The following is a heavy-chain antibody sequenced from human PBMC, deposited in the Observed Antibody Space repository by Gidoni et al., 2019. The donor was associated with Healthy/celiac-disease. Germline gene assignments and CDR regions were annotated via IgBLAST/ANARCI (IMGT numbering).Heavy chain of an antibody. CDR1: DVTFRSYA. Sequence: QVPLVQSGAEVKKPGSSVKVSCQASDVTFRSYAISWVRQAPGQGLEWMGGIIPIFGTANYAQKFQGRVTMTADESTSTAYMELSSLRSEDTAVYYCARYEGSRGYSYGYSYYWGQGTLVTVSS. CDR2: IIPIFGTA. V-gene: IGHV1-69*01. J-gene: IGHJ4*02. D-gene: IGHD5-18*01. CDR3: ARYEGSRGYSYGYSYY.